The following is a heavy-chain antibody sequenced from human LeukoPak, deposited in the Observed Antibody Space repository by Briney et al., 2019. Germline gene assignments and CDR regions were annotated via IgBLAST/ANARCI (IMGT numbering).Heavy chain of an antibody. CDR1: GGTFSSYA. CDR2: IIPIFGTA. V-gene: IGHV1-69*05. D-gene: IGHD5-24*01. CDR3: ATGDGYNYHAFDI. Sequence: GASVKVSCKASGGTFSSYAISWVRQAPGQGLEWMGGIIPIFGTANYAQKFQGRVTITTDESTSTAYMELSSLRSEDTAVYYCATGDGYNYHAFDIWGQGTMVTVSS. J-gene: IGHJ3*02.